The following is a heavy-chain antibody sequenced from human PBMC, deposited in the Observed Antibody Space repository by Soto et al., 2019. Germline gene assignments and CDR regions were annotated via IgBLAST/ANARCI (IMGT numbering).Heavy chain of an antibody. V-gene: IGHV1-69*06. CDR3: ARSTKRYCSGGSWYSFGFDY. Sequence: QVQLGQSGAEVKKPGSSVKVSCKASGGTFSSYAISWVRQAPGQGLEWMGGIIPIFGTANYAQKFQGRVTITADKSTSTAYMELSSLRSEDTAVYYCARSTKRYCSGGSWYSFGFDYWGQGTLVTVSS. D-gene: IGHD2-15*01. CDR2: IIPIFGTA. J-gene: IGHJ4*02. CDR1: GGTFSSYA.